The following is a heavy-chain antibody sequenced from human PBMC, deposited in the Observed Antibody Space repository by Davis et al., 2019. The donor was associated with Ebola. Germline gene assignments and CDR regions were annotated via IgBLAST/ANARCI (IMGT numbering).Heavy chain of an antibody. J-gene: IGHJ4*02. CDR2: ISWNSGSI. CDR3: ARGLIGTKGDLREGY. CDR1: GFTFDDYA. Sequence: SLKISCAASGFTFDDYAMHWVRQAPGKGLEWVSGISWNSGSIGYADSVKGRFTISRDNAKNSLYLQMNSLRAEDTAVYYCARGLIGTKGDLREGYWGQGTLVTVSS. V-gene: IGHV3-9*01. D-gene: IGHD2-2*01.